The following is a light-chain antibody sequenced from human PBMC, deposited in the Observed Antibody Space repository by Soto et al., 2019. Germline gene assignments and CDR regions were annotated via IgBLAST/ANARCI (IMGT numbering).Light chain of an antibody. J-gene: IGLJ3*02. CDR1: SGDVAIYDL. V-gene: IGLV2-23*02. CDR3: SSYAGTVTLV. Sequence: QSALTQPASVSGSPGQSITISCTGTSGDVAIYDLVSWYQQYPGKAPQLIIYEVTKRPSGVSNRFSGSKPGNTASLTISGLQAEDEGDYYCSSYAGTVTLVFGGGTKLTVL. CDR2: EVT.